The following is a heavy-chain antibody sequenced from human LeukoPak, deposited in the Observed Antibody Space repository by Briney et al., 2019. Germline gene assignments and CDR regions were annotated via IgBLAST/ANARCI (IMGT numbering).Heavy chain of an antibody. CDR3: ARGGRYPGDWFDP. D-gene: IGHD3-16*02. Sequence: AGSLRLSCAASGFTFSSYAMSWVRQAPGKGLEWVSAISGSGGSTYYADSVRGRFTISRDNAKNSLYLQMNSLRAEDTAVYYCARGGRYPGDWFDPWGQGTLVTVSS. CDR2: ISGSGGST. V-gene: IGHV3-23*01. J-gene: IGHJ5*02. CDR1: GFTFSSYA.